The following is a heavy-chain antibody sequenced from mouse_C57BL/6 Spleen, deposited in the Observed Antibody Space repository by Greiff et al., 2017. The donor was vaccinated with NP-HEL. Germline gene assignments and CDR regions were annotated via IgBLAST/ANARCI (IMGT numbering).Heavy chain of an antibody. CDR1: GFTFSSYT. J-gene: IGHJ2*01. CDR2: ISGGGGNT. CDR3: ARTIYYGSHYFDY. V-gene: IGHV5-9*01. D-gene: IGHD2-2*01. Sequence: EVQLVESGGGLVKPGGSLKLSCAASGFTFSSYTMSWVRQTPEKRLEWVATISGGGGNTYYPDSVKGRFTISRDNAKNTLYLQRSSLRSEDTALYYCARTIYYGSHYFDYWGQGTTLTVSS.